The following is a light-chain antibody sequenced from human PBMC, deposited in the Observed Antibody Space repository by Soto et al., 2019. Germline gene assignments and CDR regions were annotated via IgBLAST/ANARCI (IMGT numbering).Light chain of an antibody. J-gene: IGKJ4*01. Sequence: DIQMTQSPSSLSASVRDRVTITCRASQGISSHLNWHQQKPGKAPKLLIYDASVLQSGVPSRFSGSGFGTDFSLTISSLQPEDFATYYCQQSNSIPHTFGGGTNVEIK. V-gene: IGKV1-39*01. CDR1: QGISSH. CDR2: DAS. CDR3: QQSNSIPHT.